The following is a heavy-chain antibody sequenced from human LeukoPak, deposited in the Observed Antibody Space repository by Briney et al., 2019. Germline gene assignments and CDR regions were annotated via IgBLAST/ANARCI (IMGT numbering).Heavy chain of an antibody. CDR1: GYTFTSYY. CDR2: INPSGGST. D-gene: IGHD3-3*01. Sequence: ASVKVSCKASGYTFTSYYMHWVRQAPGQGLEWMGIINPSGGSTSYAQKFQGRVTMTRDTSTSTVYMELSSLRSEDTAVYYCARSNHDFWSGYYTFDYWGQGTLVTVSS. V-gene: IGHV1-46*01. CDR3: ARSNHDFWSGYYTFDY. J-gene: IGHJ4*02.